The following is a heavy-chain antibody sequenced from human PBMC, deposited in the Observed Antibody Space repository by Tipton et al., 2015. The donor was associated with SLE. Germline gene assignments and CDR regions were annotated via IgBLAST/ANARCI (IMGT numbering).Heavy chain of an antibody. Sequence: TLSLTCNVSGGSISSGSYYWSWIRQPAGKGLEWIGYIYDSGSTSYNPSLKSRVTISEDTSKQQFSLKLSSLTAADTAVYYCARHAGDYAYFDSWGQGTLVTVSS. CDR2: IYDSGST. CDR1: GGSISSGSYY. V-gene: IGHV4-61*09. CDR3: ARHAGDYAYFDS. J-gene: IGHJ4*02. D-gene: IGHD4-17*01.